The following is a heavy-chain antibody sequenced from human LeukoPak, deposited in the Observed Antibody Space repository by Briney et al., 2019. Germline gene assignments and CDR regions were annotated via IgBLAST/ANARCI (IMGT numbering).Heavy chain of an antibody. J-gene: IGHJ4*02. D-gene: IGHD3-22*01. Sequence: GGSLRLSCAASGFTFSSYSMNWVRQAPGKGLEWVSYISDSSSTIYYADSARGRFTISRDNAKNSLYLQMNSLRAEDTAVYYCARDYYDSNGYYYGGYWGQGTLVTVSS. CDR3: ARDYYDSNGYYYGGY. V-gene: IGHV3-48*01. CDR1: GFTFSSYS. CDR2: ISDSSSTI.